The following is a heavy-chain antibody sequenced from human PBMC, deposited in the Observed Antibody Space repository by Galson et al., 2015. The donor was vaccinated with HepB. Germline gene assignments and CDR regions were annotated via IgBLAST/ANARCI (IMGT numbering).Heavy chain of an antibody. J-gene: IGHJ3*02. CDR1: GYTLTELS. CDR2: FDPEDGEI. V-gene: IGHV1-24*01. D-gene: IGHD2-8*01. Sequence: SVKVSCKVSGYTLTELSMHWVRQAPGKGLEWMGGFDPEDGEIIYAQKFQGRVTMTEDTSTDTAYMELSSLRSEDTAVNYCARVMVDADAFDIWGQGTMVTVSS. CDR3: ARVMVDADAFDI.